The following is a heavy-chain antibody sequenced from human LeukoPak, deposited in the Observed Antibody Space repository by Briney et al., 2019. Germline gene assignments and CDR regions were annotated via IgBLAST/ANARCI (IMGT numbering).Heavy chain of an antibody. D-gene: IGHD6-6*01. CDR2: IIPIFGTA. CDR1: GGTFSSYA. V-gene: IGHV1-69*05. CDR3: ARTNIVARLSYYYMDV. Sequence: SVKVSCKASGGTFSSYAISWVRQAPGQGLEWMGRIIPIFGTANYAQKFQGRVTITTDESTSTAYMELSSLRSEDTAVYYCARTNIVARLSYYYMDVWGKGTTVTVSS. J-gene: IGHJ6*03.